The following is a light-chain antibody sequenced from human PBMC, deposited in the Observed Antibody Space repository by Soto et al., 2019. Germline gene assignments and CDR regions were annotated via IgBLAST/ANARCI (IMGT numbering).Light chain of an antibody. CDR2: DAS. CDR1: QDIANY. V-gene: IGKV1-33*01. CDR3: QQSDNLPDFT. Sequence: DIQMTQSPSSLSASVGDRVTITCQASQDIANYLTWYQKKPGKAPKLLIYDASKLEKGVPSRFSGRQSGTDFILSISSLQPEDVGTYYCQQSDNLPDFTFGPGTKVNI. J-gene: IGKJ3*01.